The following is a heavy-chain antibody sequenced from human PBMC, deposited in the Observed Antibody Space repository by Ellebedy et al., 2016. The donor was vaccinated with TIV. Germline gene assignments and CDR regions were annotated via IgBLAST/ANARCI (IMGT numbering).Heavy chain of an antibody. V-gene: IGHV3-7*03. D-gene: IGHD6-13*01. CDR3: ARGGASSSWFWRN. Sequence: GESLKISCAASGFAFDDDWMTWGRQAPGKGLEWVANIQKHGGEKYYVDSVKGRFTIYRDDPKNSLYLEMSSLTDDDTAVYYCARGGASSSWFWRNWGQGTRVTVSS. CDR2: IQKHGGEK. CDR1: GFAFDDDW. J-gene: IGHJ4*02.